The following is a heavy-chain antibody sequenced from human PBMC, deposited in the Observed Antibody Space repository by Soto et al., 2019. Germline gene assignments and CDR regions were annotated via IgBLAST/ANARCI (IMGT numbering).Heavy chain of an antibody. CDR1: GYTFTNYV. J-gene: IGHJ5*02. D-gene: IGHD3-10*01. Sequence: GASVKVSCKASGYTFTNYVLHWGRQAPGQRLEWMGWIIAGNGNTKYSQKFQGRVTITRDTSANTAYMELSSLRSEDTAVYYCARDGSRLGEYVGWFDPWGQGTLVTVSS. CDR2: IIAGNGNT. V-gene: IGHV1-3*01. CDR3: ARDGSRLGEYVGWFDP.